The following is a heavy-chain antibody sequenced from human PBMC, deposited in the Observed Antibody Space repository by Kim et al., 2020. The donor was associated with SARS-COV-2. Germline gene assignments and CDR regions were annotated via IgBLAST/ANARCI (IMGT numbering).Heavy chain of an antibody. V-gene: IGHV3-33*01. CDR1: GFTFSGYG. Sequence: GGSLRLSCAVSGFTFSGYGMHWVRQAPGKGLEWVAVIWHDGSNKYYVDPVKGRFTISRDNSKNTLYLQMNFLRAEDTAVYYCVRNAQNNWFDLWGQGTLVTVSS. CDR2: IWHDGSNK. J-gene: IGHJ5*02. CDR3: VRNAQNNWFDL.